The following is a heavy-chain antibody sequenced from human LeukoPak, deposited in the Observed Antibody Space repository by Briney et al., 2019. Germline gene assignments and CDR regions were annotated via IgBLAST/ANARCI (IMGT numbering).Heavy chain of an antibody. J-gene: IGHJ4*02. CDR2: ISDSGDST. CDR3: ATSTVAKYDY. Sequence: GGSLRLSCAASGFTFINYAMTWVRQALGKGLEWVSAISDSGDSTFNADSVKGRLTISRDNSKNTLYLQMNSLRAEDTALYYCATSTVAKYDYWGQGTRVAVSS. CDR1: GFTFINYA. D-gene: IGHD4-11*01. V-gene: IGHV3-23*01.